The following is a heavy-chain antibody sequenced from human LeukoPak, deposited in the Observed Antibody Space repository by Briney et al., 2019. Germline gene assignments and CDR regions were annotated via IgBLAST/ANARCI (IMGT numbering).Heavy chain of an antibody. CDR2: ISSSSYI. CDR3: ARDFSGYSSSWARDYYYYYYMDV. V-gene: IGHV3-21*01. CDR1: GFTFSSYS. Sequence: PGGSLRLSCAASGFTFSSYSMNWVRQAPGKGLEWVSSISSSSYIYYADSVKGRFTISRDNAKNSLYLQMNSLRAEDTAVYYCARDFSGYSSSWARDYYYYYYMDVWGKGTTVTVSS. J-gene: IGHJ6*03. D-gene: IGHD6-13*01.